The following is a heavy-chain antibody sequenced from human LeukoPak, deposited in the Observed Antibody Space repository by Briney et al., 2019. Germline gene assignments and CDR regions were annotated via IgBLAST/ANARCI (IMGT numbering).Heavy chain of an antibody. CDR2: INHSGST. V-gene: IGHV4-34*01. CDR1: GGSFSGYY. CDR3: ARGLITYQLLHRRRFDP. Sequence: SETLSPTCAVYGGSFSGYYWSWIRQPPGKGLEWIGEINHSGSTNYNPSLKSRVTISVDTSKNQFSLKLSSVTAADTAVYYCARGLITYQLLHRRRFDPWGQGTLVTVSS. D-gene: IGHD2-2*01. J-gene: IGHJ5*02.